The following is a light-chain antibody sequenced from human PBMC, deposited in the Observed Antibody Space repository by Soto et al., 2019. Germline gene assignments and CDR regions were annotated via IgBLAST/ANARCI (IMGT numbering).Light chain of an antibody. CDR2: GAS. J-gene: IGKJ4*01. Sequence: EIVMTQSPATLSVSPGEGATLSCRASQSVSSKLAWYQQKPGQAPRLLIYGASTRATGIPARFSGSGSGTDFTLTISSLEPEDFAVYYCQQRSNWPLTFGRGTKVDIK. CDR3: QQRSNWPLT. V-gene: IGKV3-15*01. CDR1: QSVSSK.